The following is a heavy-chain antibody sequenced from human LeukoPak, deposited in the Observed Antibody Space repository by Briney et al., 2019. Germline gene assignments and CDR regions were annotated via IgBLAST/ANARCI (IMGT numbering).Heavy chain of an antibody. CDR3: AKDLRWDNPGLDP. Sequence: ASVKVSCKASGYSFTSYYIHWVRQAPGQGLESMGIINPGGGSTSYAQKFQDRVTVTRDTSTSTVYMELNSLRSEDTAVYYCAKDLRWDNPGLDPWGQGTLVIVSS. V-gene: IGHV1-46*01. CDR2: INPGGGST. CDR1: GYSFTSYY. D-gene: IGHD4-23*01. J-gene: IGHJ5*02.